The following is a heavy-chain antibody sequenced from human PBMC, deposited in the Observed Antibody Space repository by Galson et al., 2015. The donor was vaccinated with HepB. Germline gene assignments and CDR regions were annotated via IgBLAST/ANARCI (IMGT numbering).Heavy chain of an antibody. Sequence: SLRLSCAASGFTFSDYYMSWIRQAPGKGLEWVSYISSSGSTMYYADSVKGRFTISRDNAKNSLYLQMNSLRAEDTAVYYCASGYYYDSSGYDYWGQGTLVTVSS. CDR2: ISSSGSTM. CDR3: ASGYYYDSSGYDY. CDR1: GFTFSDYY. J-gene: IGHJ4*02. D-gene: IGHD3-22*01. V-gene: IGHV3-11*01.